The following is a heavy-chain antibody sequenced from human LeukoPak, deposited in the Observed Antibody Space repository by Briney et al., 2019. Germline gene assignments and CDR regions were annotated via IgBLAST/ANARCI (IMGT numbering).Heavy chain of an antibody. J-gene: IGHJ6*02. CDR2: IYPGDSDT. CDR1: GYSFTSYW. Sequence: GESLKISCKGSGYSFTSYWIGWVRQMPGKGLERMGIIYPGDSDTRYSPSFQGQVTISADKSISTAYLQWSSLKASDTAMYYCAREGRYCSSTSCYNDGMDVWGQGTTVTVSS. D-gene: IGHD2-2*02. V-gene: IGHV5-51*01. CDR3: AREGRYCSSTSCYNDGMDV.